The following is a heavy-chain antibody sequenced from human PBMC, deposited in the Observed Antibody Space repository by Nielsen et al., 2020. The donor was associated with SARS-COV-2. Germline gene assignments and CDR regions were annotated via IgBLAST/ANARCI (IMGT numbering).Heavy chain of an antibody. D-gene: IGHD5-12*01. J-gene: IGHJ4*02. CDR2: FDPEDGET. Sequence: ASVKVSCKVSGYTLTALSMHWVRQAPGKGLEWMGGFDPEDGETIYAQKFQGRVTMTEDTSTDTAYMELSSLRSEDTAVYYCATDFLFRGYSGYDYGASWGQGTLVTVSS. CDR1: GYTLTALS. CDR3: ATDFLFRGYSGYDYGAS. V-gene: IGHV1-24*01.